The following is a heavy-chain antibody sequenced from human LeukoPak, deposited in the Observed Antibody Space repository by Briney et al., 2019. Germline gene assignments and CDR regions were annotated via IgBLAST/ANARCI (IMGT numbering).Heavy chain of an antibody. CDR3: ATSGSIAAAGTDWFDP. V-gene: IGHV3-11*06. D-gene: IGHD6-13*01. CDR2: ISSSSSYT. J-gene: IGHJ5*02. Sequence: GGSLRLSCAASGFTFSDYYMSWIRQAPGKGLEWVSYISSSSSYTNYADSVKGRFTISRDNAKNSLYLQMNSLRAEDTAVYYCATSGSIAAAGTDWFDPWGQGTLVTVSS. CDR1: GFTFSDYY.